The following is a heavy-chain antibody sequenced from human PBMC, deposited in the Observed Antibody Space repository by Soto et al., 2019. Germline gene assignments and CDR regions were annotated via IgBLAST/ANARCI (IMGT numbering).Heavy chain of an antibody. CDR2: LYWDDDE. CDR3: AHSRKLITDDAQVGDFDY. V-gene: IGHV2-5*02. J-gene: IGHJ4*02. D-gene: IGHD3-10*01. Sequence: QITLKESGPPQVKPTQTLTLTCSFSGFSLNTDGEGVGWVRQPPGEALEWLALLYWDDDERYSPSLKTRLTITMDPSKHQVVLIMTNMDHVDTATYYCAHSRKLITDDAQVGDFDYWGQGTLVSVSS. CDR1: GFSLNTDGEG.